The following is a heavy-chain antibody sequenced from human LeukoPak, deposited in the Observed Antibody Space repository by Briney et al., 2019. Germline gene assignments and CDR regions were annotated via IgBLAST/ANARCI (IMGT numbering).Heavy chain of an antibody. CDR3: ASRGPIRGWFDP. Sequence: SETLSLTCAVYGGSFSGYYWSWIRQPPGKGLEWIGEINHSGSTNYNPSLKSRVTISVDTSMNQFSLKLSSVTAADTAVYYCASRGPIRGWFDPWGQGTLVTVSS. CDR2: INHSGST. CDR1: GGSFSGYY. D-gene: IGHD3-10*01. J-gene: IGHJ5*02. V-gene: IGHV4-34*01.